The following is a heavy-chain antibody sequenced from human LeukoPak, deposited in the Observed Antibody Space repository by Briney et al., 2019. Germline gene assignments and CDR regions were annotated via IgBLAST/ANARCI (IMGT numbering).Heavy chain of an antibody. V-gene: IGHV3-11*01. CDR3: ARDRESGSYSMDY. J-gene: IGHJ4*02. CDR1: VYIFSDYY. CDR2: NSSNGSTI. Sequence: RGVSLRLSCAASVYIFSDYYVSWIRRAPGKALEGGSYNSSNGSTIYYAPSVKGRFTISKDNAKNSLYLQMNSLRAEDTAVYYCARDRESGSYSMDYWGQGTLVTVSS. D-gene: IGHD1-26*01.